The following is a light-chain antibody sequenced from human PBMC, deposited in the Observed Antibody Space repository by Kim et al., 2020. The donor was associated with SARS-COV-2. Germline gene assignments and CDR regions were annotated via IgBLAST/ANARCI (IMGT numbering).Light chain of an antibody. CDR3: QSYDTRSHEV. Sequence: LTTTSTSTRGSIAISYVKSYQQHPGSAPTTLISEDNHTPSGVPDRFSGSVDDSSNSASLTISGLRPEDEADYYCQSYDTRSHEVFGVGTQLTVL. J-gene: IGLJ3*02. V-gene: IGLV6-57*02. CDR1: RGSIAISY. CDR2: EDN.